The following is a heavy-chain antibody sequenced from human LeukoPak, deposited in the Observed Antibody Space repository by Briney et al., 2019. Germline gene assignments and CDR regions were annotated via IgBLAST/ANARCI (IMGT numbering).Heavy chain of an antibody. CDR2: IYYSGST. Sequence: PSETLSLTCTVSGGSISSYYWSWMRQPPGKELEWIGYIYYSGSTNYNPSLKSRVTISVDTSKNQFSLKLSSVTAADTAVYYCTRIRTVAGHPGYDAFDIWGQGTMVTVSS. D-gene: IGHD6-19*01. CDR3: TRIRTVAGHPGYDAFDI. CDR1: GGSISSYY. J-gene: IGHJ3*02. V-gene: IGHV4-59*01.